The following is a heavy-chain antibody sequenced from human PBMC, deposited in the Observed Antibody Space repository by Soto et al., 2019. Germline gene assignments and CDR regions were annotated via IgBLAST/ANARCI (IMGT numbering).Heavy chain of an antibody. CDR2: TYYSGST. V-gene: IGHV4-59*01. Sequence: LSLTCTVSGGSISSYYWSWIRQPPGKGLEWIGYTYYSGSTNYNPSLKSRVTISVDTSKNQFSLKLSSVTAADRAVYYCARDAGSSGYQETQNDAFDIWGQGTMVTVSS. CDR3: ARDAGSSGYQETQNDAFDI. CDR1: GGSISSYY. J-gene: IGHJ3*02. D-gene: IGHD3-22*01.